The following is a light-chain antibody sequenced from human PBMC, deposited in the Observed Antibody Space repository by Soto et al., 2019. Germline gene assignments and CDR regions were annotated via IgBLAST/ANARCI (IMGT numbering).Light chain of an antibody. V-gene: IGKV3-15*01. CDR3: QQYNKWPPWT. CDR1: QTVDSN. Sequence: ETVMTQSPATLSVSPGERATLSCRASQTVDSNLAWYQQKPGQAPRLLIYGASTRATGIPARFSGSGSGTEFTLTISSLQSEDFAIYYCQQYNKWPPWTFGQGTKVEIK. J-gene: IGKJ1*01. CDR2: GAS.